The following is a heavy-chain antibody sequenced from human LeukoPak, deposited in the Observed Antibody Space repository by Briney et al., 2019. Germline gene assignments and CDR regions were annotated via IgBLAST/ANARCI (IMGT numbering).Heavy chain of an antibody. CDR2: ISGSGGST. Sequence: GGSLRLSCAASGFTFSSYGMSWVRQAPGKGLEWVSAISGSGGSTYYADSVKGRFTISRDNSKNTLYLQMNSLRAEDTAVYYCARGGYYDILTGYYLDAFDIWGQGTMVTVSS. CDR1: GFTFSSYG. D-gene: IGHD3-9*01. V-gene: IGHV3-23*01. J-gene: IGHJ3*02. CDR3: ARGGYYDILTGYYLDAFDI.